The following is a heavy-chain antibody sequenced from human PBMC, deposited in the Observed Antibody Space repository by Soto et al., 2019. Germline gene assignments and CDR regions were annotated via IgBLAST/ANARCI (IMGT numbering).Heavy chain of an antibody. D-gene: IGHD3-3*01. CDR2: IYYSGST. CDR1: GGPISSYY. Sequence: QVQLQESGPGLVKPSETLSLTCTVSGGPISSYYWSWIRQPPGKGLEWIGTIYYSGSTNYNPSLKSRVTISVDTSKNQFSLKLSSVTAADTAVYYCARQIYDFWSGYSPADYYYYYMDVWGKGTTVTVSS. J-gene: IGHJ6*03. V-gene: IGHV4-59*08. CDR3: ARQIYDFWSGYSPADYYYYYMDV.